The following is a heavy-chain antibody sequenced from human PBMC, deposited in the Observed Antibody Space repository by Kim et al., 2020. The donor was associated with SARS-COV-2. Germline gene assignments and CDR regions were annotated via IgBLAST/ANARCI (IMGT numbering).Heavy chain of an antibody. J-gene: IGHJ6*01. D-gene: IGHD6-19*01. V-gene: IGHV4-39*01. CDR3: ARHQRHSSGWYVAFYY. Sequence: SETLSLTCTVSGGSLSSSSYYWGWIRQPPGKGLEWIGTAYYIGNTYYNPSLKSRVTISVDTSKTQFSLKLGSVTAADTAVYYGARHQRHSSGWYVAFYY. CDR2: AYYIGNT. CDR1: GGSLSSSSYY.